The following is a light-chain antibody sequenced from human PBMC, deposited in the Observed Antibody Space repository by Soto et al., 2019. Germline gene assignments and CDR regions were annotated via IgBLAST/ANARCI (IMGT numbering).Light chain of an antibody. V-gene: IGKV3-20*01. CDR1: QSVSSNY. CDR2: GAS. Sequence: EIVLTQSPGTLSLSPGERATLSCRASQSVSSNYLAWYQQSPGQAPRLLIYGASSRATGIPDRFSGSGSGTDFTLTISRLEPEDFAMYYCHQYGSSQLNSGGGTKVDIK. CDR3: HQYGSSQLN. J-gene: IGKJ4*01.